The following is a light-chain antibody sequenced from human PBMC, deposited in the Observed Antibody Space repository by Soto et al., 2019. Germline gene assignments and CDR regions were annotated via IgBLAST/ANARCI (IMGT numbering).Light chain of an antibody. V-gene: IGLV1-47*01. CDR3: EAWDDSLVV. Sequence: QPVLTQPPSASGTPGQTVTISCSGSSSNIGSAYIYWYQHLPGTAPKLLIYRNNQRPSGVPDRFSASKSGTSASLAISGLRSEDDADYYCEAWDDSLVVFGGGTKVTVL. J-gene: IGLJ2*01. CDR2: RNN. CDR1: SSNIGSAY.